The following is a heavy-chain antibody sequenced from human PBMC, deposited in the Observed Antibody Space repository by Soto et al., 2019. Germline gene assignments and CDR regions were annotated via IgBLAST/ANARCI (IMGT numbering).Heavy chain of an antibody. J-gene: IGHJ3*02. CDR1: GGSVSSGSYY. Sequence: LSLTCTVSGGSVSSGSYYWSWIRQPPGKGLEWIGYIYYSGSTNYNPSLKSRVTISVDTSKNQFSLKLSSVTAADTAVYYCARPCYANQTDVIYIRAQRTTLPVS. CDR2: IYYSGST. D-gene: IGHD3-16*01. V-gene: IGHV4-61*01. CDR3: ARPCYANQTDVIYI.